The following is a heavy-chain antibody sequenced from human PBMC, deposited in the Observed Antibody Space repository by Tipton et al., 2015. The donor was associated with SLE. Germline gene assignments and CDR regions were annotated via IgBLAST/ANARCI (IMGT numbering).Heavy chain of an antibody. D-gene: IGHD6-13*01. Sequence: GSLRLSCAASEFTFSNYWMSWVRQAPGKGLEWVANVKQDGSEKYYVDSVKGRFTISRDNAKKSLYLQMNSLRAEDTAVYFCARDCGIARLLYYYYYMDVWGKGTAVTVSS. CDR1: EFTFSNYW. CDR2: VKQDGSEK. J-gene: IGHJ6*03. CDR3: ARDCGIARLLYYYYYMDV. V-gene: IGHV3-7*01.